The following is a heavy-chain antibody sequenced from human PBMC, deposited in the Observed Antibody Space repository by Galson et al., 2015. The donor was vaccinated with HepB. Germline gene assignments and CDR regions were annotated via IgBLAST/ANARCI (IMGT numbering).Heavy chain of an antibody. J-gene: IGHJ3*02. V-gene: IGHV4-30-4*01. CDR2: IYYSGST. CDR3: ASMINCYDTPDFDI. D-gene: IGHD3-22*01. Sequence: CTVAGGSISRGDYYWRGARQSPGTGLEGMGYIYYSGSTYYNPYLKSRVTISVDTFQNQFLLKPCSVNAADMDVYYCASMINCYDTPDFDIWGQGTMVTVSS. CDR1: GGSISRGDYY.